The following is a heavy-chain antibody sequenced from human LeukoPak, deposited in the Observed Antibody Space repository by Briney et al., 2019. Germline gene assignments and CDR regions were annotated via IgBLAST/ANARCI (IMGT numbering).Heavy chain of an antibody. D-gene: IGHD2-2*02. Sequence: ASVNVSCKASGYTFTGYYMHWVRQAPGQGLEWMGWINPDSRGTNYAQKFQGRVTMTRDTSISTAYMELSRLRSDDTAVYYCARDPAYCTSTSCYNYFDCWGQGTLVTVSS. J-gene: IGHJ4*02. CDR1: GYTFTGYY. V-gene: IGHV1-2*02. CDR2: INPDSRGT. CDR3: ARDPAYCTSTSCYNYFDC.